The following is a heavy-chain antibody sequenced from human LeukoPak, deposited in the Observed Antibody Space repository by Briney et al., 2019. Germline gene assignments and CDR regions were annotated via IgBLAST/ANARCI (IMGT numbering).Heavy chain of an antibody. CDR1: GFTFSSYW. CDR3: ATIGYSYGYDYFDY. Sequence: GSLRLSCAASGFTFSSYWMSWVRQAPGKGLEWVANIKQDGSEKYYVDSVKGRFTISRDNAKNSLYLQMNSLRAEDTAVYYCATIGYSYGYDYFDYWGQGTLVTVSS. CDR2: IKQDGSEK. D-gene: IGHD5-18*01. V-gene: IGHV3-7*01. J-gene: IGHJ4*02.